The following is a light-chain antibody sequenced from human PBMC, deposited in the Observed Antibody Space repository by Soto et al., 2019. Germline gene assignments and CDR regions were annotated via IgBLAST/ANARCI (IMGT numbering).Light chain of an antibody. CDR1: SSDFGVYNY. V-gene: IGLV2-14*01. J-gene: IGLJ3*02. Sequence: QSALTQPASVSGSPGQSITISCTGTSSDFGVYNYVSWYQLHPGKAPKLMIYAVSTRTSGVSNRFSGSKSGNTASLTVSGLQADDEAVYYCYSYAGRNIWVFGGGTKLTVL. CDR3: YSYAGRNIWV. CDR2: AVS.